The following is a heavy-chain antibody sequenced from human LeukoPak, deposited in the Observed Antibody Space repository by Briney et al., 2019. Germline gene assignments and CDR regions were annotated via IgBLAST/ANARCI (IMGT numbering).Heavy chain of an antibody. J-gene: IGHJ4*02. CDR2: ISSSSSTI. CDR1: GFTFSSYS. D-gene: IGHD3-16*01. Sequence: GGTLRLSCAASGFTFSSYSMNWVRQAPGKGLEWVSYISSSSSTIYYADSVKGRFTISRDNAKNSLYLQMNSLRAEDTAVYYCARGHYVGVDYWGQGTLVTVSS. V-gene: IGHV3-48*01. CDR3: ARGHYVGVDY.